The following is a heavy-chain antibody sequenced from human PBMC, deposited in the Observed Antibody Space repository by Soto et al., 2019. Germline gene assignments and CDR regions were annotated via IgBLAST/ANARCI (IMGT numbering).Heavy chain of an antibody. V-gene: IGHV3-74*01. CDR1: GFTISNIW. CDR2: IKRDGSTT. CDR3: ASGLIMGTNY. D-gene: IGHD2-2*01. J-gene: IGHJ4*02. Sequence: EVQVLESGGDLVQPGGSLRLSCAASGFTISNIWMHWVRQAPGKGLVSVSRIKRDGSTTDYADSVKGRFTVSRDNAKNTLYLQMSSLRAEDTAVYYCASGLIMGTNYWGPGTLVTVSS.